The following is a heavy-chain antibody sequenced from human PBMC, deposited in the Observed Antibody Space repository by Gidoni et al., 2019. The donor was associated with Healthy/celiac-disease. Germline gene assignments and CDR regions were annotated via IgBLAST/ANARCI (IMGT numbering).Heavy chain of an antibody. Sequence: QVQLVQSGAEVKKPGASVKVSCKASGYTFTSYDINWVRQATGPGLEWMGWMNPNSGNTGYAQKFQGRVTMTRNTSISTAYMELSSLRSEDTAVYYCARISGEVWFGDSDGMDVWGQGTTVTVSS. CDR2: MNPNSGNT. D-gene: IGHD3-10*01. CDR3: ARISGEVWFGDSDGMDV. V-gene: IGHV1-8*01. CDR1: GYTFTSYD. J-gene: IGHJ6*02.